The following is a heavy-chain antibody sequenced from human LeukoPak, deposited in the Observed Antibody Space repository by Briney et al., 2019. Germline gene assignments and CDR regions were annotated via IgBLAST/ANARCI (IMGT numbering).Heavy chain of an antibody. J-gene: IGHJ2*01. CDR2: IWYDGSDT. D-gene: IGHD6-19*01. CDR1: GFTFSNYG. CDR3: AKGIAVAGAVFSSTRDWYFDL. V-gene: IGHV3-33*06. Sequence: PGRSLRLSCAASGFTFSNYGMHWVRQAPGKGLKWVAVIWYDGSDTYYADSVKGRFTISRDNSKNTLYLQMISLRAEDTAVYYCAKGIAVAGAVFSSTRDWYFDLWGRGTLVTVSS.